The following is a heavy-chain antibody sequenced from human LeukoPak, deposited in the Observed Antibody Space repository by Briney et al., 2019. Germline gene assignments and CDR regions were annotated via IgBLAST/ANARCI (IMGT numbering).Heavy chain of an antibody. D-gene: IGHD3-16*01. Sequence: ASVKVSCKASGYTFTSYGISWVRQAPGQGLEWTGWISAYNGNTNYAQKLQGRVTMTTDTSTSTAHMELRSLRSDDTAVYYCARDYRVSWGTTDYFDYWGQGTLVTVSS. V-gene: IGHV1-18*01. CDR1: GYTFTSYG. CDR3: ARDYRVSWGTTDYFDY. J-gene: IGHJ4*02. CDR2: ISAYNGNT.